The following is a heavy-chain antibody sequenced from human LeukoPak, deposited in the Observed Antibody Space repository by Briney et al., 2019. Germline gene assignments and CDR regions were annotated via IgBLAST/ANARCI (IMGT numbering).Heavy chain of an antibody. CDR3: ARPAIAGDFAY. Sequence: GGSLRLSYAASGFTFSSYWMSWVRQAPGKGLEWVANIKQDGSDKYYLDSVKGRFTISRDNAKNSPYLQMDSLRAEDTAVYYYARPAIAGDFAYWGQGTLVTVSS. CDR1: GFTFSSYW. J-gene: IGHJ4*02. V-gene: IGHV3-7*04. D-gene: IGHD6-13*01. CDR2: IKQDGSDK.